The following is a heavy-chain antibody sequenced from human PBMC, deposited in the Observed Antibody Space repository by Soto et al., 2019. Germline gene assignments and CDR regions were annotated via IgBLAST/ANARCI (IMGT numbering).Heavy chain of an antibody. CDR3: AKENGGYEK. CDR1: GFTFSNYG. D-gene: IGHD5-18*01. V-gene: IGHV3-23*01. J-gene: IGHJ4*02. CDR2: IRSGGST. Sequence: EVQLLESGGGLVHPGGSLRLSCAASGFTFSNYGMSWVRQAPGKGLEWVSAIRSGGSTFLADSVKGRFSISRDKSENTLYLQMNSLRAEDTAIYYWAKENGGYEKWGQGTLVTVSP.